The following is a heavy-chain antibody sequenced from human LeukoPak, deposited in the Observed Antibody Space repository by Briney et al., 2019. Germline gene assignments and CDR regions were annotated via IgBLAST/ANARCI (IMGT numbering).Heavy chain of an antibody. V-gene: IGHV4-34*01. CDR2: INHSGST. CDR1: GGPFSGYY. CDR3: ASHSSSWYYFDY. D-gene: IGHD6-13*01. J-gene: IGHJ4*02. Sequence: PSETLSLTCAVYGGPFSGYYWSWIRQPPGKGLEWIGEINHSGSTNYNPSLKSRVTISVNTSKNQFSLKLSSVTAADTAVYYCASHSSSWYYFDYWGQGTLVTVSS.